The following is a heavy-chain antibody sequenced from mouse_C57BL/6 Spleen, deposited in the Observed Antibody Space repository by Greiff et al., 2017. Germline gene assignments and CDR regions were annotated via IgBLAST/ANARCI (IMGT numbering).Heavy chain of an antibody. V-gene: IGHV1-72*01. J-gene: IGHJ4*01. Sequence: QVQLKQPGAELVKPGASVKLSCKASGYTFTSYWMHWVKQRPGRGLEWIGRIDPNSGGTKYNEKFKSKATLTVDKPSSTAYMQLSSLTSEDSAVYYCARSSDGLRDAKSYYYAMDYWGQGTSVTVSS. CDR3: ARSSDGLRDAKSYYYAMDY. CDR2: IDPNSGGT. D-gene: IGHD1-1*01. CDR1: GYTFTSYW.